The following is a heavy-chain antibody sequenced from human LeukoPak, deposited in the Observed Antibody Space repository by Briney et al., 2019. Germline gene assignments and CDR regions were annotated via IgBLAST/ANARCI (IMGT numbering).Heavy chain of an antibody. CDR2: FDPEDGET. CDR1: GYTLTELS. V-gene: IGHV1-24*01. J-gene: IGHJ4*02. CDR3: ATGPDYGDYGGFDY. Sequence: GASVKVSCKVSGYTLTELSMHWVRQAPGKGLEWMGGFDPEDGETVYAQKFQGRVTMTEDTSTDTAYMELSSLRSEDTAVYYCATGPDYGDYGGFDYWGQGTLVTVSS. D-gene: IGHD4-17*01.